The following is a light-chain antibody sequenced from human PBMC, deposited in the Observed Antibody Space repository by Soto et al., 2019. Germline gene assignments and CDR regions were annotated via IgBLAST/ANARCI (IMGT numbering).Light chain of an antibody. CDR1: QSIGRW. V-gene: IGKV1-5*01. J-gene: IGKJ5*01. Sequence: DIQMTQSPSTLSAFVGDRVTITCRASQSIGRWLAWYQQKPGKAPKLLIYDASSLERGVPSRFSGSGSGTHFTLTISSLQPEDVATYYCQKYNSALTFGQGTRLEIK. CDR2: DAS. CDR3: QKYNSALT.